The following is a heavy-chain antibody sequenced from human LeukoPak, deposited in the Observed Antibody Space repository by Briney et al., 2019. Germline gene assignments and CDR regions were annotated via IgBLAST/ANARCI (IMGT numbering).Heavy chain of an antibody. D-gene: IGHD3-22*01. Sequence: GGSLRLSCTVSGFIFSDFSMSWVRQAPGKGLEWVAKMSEDGNEIFYVDSVKGRFTISRDNAKNSLYLQMNSLRAEDTAVYYCARQVYYYDSSRNAFDIWGQGTMVTVSS. CDR3: ARQVYYYDSSRNAFDI. CDR1: GFIFSDFS. J-gene: IGHJ3*02. CDR2: MSEDGNEI. V-gene: IGHV3-7*01.